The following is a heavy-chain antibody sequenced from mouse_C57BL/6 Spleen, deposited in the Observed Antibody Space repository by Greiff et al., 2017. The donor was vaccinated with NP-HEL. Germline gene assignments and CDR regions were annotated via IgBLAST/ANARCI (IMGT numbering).Heavy chain of an antibody. D-gene: IGHD1-1*01. V-gene: IGHV1-26*01. Sequence: EVQLQPSGPELVKPGASVKISCKASGYTFTDYYMNWVKQSHGKSLEWIGDINPNNGGTSYNQKFKGKATLTVDKSSSTAYMELRSLTSEDSAVYYCARSRYYGSSYNFDYWGQGTTLTVSS. CDR3: ARSRYYGSSYNFDY. CDR2: INPNNGGT. CDR1: GYTFTDYY. J-gene: IGHJ2*01.